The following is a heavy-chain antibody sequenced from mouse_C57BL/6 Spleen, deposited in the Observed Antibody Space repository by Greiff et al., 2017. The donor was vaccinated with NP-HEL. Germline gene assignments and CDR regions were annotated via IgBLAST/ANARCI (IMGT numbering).Heavy chain of an antibody. Sequence: QVQLQQPGAELVKPGASVKVSCKASGYTFTSYWMHWVKQRPGQGLEWIGRIHPSDSDTNYNQKFKGKATLTVAKSSSTAYMQLSSLTSEDSAVYYCAISDTTVVATDYWGQGTTLTVSS. CDR1: GYTFTSYW. V-gene: IGHV1-74*01. CDR3: AISDTTVVATDY. D-gene: IGHD1-1*01. CDR2: IHPSDSDT. J-gene: IGHJ2*01.